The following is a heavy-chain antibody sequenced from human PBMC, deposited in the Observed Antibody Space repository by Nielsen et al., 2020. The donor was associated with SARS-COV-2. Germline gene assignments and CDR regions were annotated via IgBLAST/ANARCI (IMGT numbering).Heavy chain of an antibody. CDR1: GFTFSSYS. CDR3: AKDMSDYRTASYYYYGMDV. J-gene: IGHJ6*02. D-gene: IGHD4-11*01. V-gene: IGHV3-21*04. Sequence: GESLKISCAASGFTFSSYSMNWVRQDPGKGLEWVSSISSSSSYIYYADSVKGRFTISRDNAKNSLYLQMNSLRTEDTALYYCAKDMSDYRTASYYYYGMDVWGQGTTVTFSS. CDR2: ISSSSSYI.